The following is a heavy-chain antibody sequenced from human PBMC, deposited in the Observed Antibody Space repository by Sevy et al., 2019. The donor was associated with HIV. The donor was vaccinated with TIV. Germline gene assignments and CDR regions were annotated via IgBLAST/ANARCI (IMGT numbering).Heavy chain of an antibody. CDR1: GFSFSDYY. CDR3: ARFRNNDGQKYFDY. J-gene: IGHJ4*02. V-gene: IGHV3-11*03. Sequence: GGSLRLSCTASGFSFSDYYMSWIRQAPGKGLEWVSYISTSSGFTDYEDSVKGRFTISRDNAKNSLSLQMNSLRAEDTAHYFCARFRNNDGQKYFDYWGQGTLVTVSS. CDR2: ISTSSGFT. D-gene: IGHD1-1*01.